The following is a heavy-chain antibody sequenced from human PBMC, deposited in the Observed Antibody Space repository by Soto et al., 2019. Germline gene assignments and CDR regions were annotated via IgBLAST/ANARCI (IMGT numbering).Heavy chain of an antibody. CDR1: GFTFSSYA. D-gene: IGHD6-19*01. J-gene: IGHJ6*02. Sequence: GGSLRLSCAASGFTFSSYAMSWVRQAPGKGLEWVSAISGSGGSTYYADSVKGRFTISRDNSKNTLYLQMNSLRAEDTAVYYCAKVGAVAGNEYYYYGMDVWGQGTTVTVSS. CDR3: AKVGAVAGNEYYYYGMDV. V-gene: IGHV3-23*01. CDR2: ISGSGGST.